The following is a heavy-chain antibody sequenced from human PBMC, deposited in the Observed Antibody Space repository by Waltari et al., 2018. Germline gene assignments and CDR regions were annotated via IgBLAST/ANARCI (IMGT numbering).Heavy chain of an antibody. D-gene: IGHD6-19*01. Sequence: QVQLVESGGGVVQPGKSLRLSCPASGFHFRSYGMHWVRQAPGKGLEWVALISNDGSNKYYADSVKGRFTISRDNSKNTLFLQLDSLRAEDTALYFCAGSGISAIYWGQGTRVTVSS. CDR2: ISNDGSNK. CDR1: GFHFRSYG. J-gene: IGHJ4*02. V-gene: IGHV3-30*03. CDR3: AGSGISAIY.